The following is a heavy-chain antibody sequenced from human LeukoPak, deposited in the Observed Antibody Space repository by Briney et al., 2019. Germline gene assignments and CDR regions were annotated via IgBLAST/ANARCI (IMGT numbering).Heavy chain of an antibody. CDR2: ISGSGGST. CDR1: GFIFGDYW. V-gene: IGHV3-23*01. Sequence: PGGSLRLSCAASGFIFGDYWMTWVRQAPGKGLEWVSAISGSGGSTYYADSVKGRFTISRDNSKNTLYLQMNSLRAEDTAVYYCAKSILVWQQLVTFDYWGQGTLVTVSS. CDR3: AKSILVWQQLVTFDY. D-gene: IGHD6-13*01. J-gene: IGHJ4*02.